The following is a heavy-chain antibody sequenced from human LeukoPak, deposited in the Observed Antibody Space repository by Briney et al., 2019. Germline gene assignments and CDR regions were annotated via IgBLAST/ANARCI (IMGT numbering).Heavy chain of an antibody. CDR3: ARDGHLAVTLDV. CDR2: ISYDGANE. V-gene: IGHV3-30-3*01. D-gene: IGHD2-21*02. Sequence: PGRSLRLSFAASGFTFNSYAIHWVRQAPGKGLEWVAVISYDGANEYYADSVKGRFTISRDNSKNTLYLQMNSLRAEDTAVYYCARDGHLAVTLDVWGQGTTVTVSS. J-gene: IGHJ6*02. CDR1: GFTFNSYA.